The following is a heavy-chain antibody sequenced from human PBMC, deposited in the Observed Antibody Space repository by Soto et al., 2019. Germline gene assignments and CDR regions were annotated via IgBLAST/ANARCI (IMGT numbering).Heavy chain of an antibody. Sequence: EVQLLESGGGLVQPGGSLRLSCAASGFTFSSYAMSWVRQAPGKGLEWVAAISGSGGSTYSAYSVKGRFTLSRDNSKNTLYLQMNSLSAEDTAVYYCAKEPDEFDYWGQGTLVTVSS. CDR3: AKEPDEFDY. V-gene: IGHV3-23*01. J-gene: IGHJ4*02. CDR1: GFTFSSYA. CDR2: ISGSGGST.